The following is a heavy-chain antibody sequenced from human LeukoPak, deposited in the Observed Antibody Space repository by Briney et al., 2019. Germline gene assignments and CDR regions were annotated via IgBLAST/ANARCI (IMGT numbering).Heavy chain of an antibody. V-gene: IGHV3-23*01. D-gene: IGHD3-10*01. Sequence: QPGGSLRLSCAASGFTFSAYWMNWVRQAPGKGLERVSAISGSGGSTYYADSVKGRFTISRDNSKNMLYLQMNSLRAEDTAVHYCAKDGYSAGWFGESDAWYFDLWGRGTLVTVSA. J-gene: IGHJ2*01. CDR2: ISGSGGST. CDR1: GFTFSAYW. CDR3: AKDGYSAGWFGESDAWYFDL.